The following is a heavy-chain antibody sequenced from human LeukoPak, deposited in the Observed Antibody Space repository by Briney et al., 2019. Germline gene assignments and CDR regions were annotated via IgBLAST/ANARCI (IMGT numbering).Heavy chain of an antibody. Sequence: PSETLSLTCTVSGGSMSGYYWSWIRQPPGKGLEWIGYIHYSGTTNYNPSLKSRVTISLDTSNNQFSLKLSSVTAADTAVYYCARRPTGIDYWGQGTLVTVSS. CDR3: ARRPTGIDY. CDR1: GGSMSGYY. D-gene: IGHD4-17*01. V-gene: IGHV4-59*12. CDR2: IHYSGTT. J-gene: IGHJ4*02.